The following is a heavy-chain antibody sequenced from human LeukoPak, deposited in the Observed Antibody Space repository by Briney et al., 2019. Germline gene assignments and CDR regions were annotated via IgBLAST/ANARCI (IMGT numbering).Heavy chain of an antibody. CDR1: GFTFGYYA. CDR3: ADSDGYYYYV. V-gene: IGHV3-30-3*01. D-gene: IGHD5-24*01. CDR2: VSNDRGNS. J-gene: IGHJ4*02. Sequence: GGSLRLSCVAAAFTPGFTFGYYAMHRVHGAPGKGLEGVAFVSNDRGNSYFANSVKGRFTISRDNSKNTVYLQMNSLGAEDTAVYYCADSDGYYYYVWGQGTLVTVS.